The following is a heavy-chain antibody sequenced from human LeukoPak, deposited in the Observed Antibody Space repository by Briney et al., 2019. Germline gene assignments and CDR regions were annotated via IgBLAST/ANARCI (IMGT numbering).Heavy chain of an antibody. CDR1: GDSITTNSW. Sequence: PSETLSLTCAVSGDSITTNSWWSWVRQSPGKGLEWIGEIHDSGSTNYRSSLKSRVTVYLDKSKNQFSLRLISVTAADTAIYYCARRGGYYSFGSGSHFASWGQGTLVTVSS. CDR2: IHDSGST. D-gene: IGHD3-10*01. V-gene: IGHV4-4*02. CDR3: ARRGGYYSFGSGSHFAS. J-gene: IGHJ4*02.